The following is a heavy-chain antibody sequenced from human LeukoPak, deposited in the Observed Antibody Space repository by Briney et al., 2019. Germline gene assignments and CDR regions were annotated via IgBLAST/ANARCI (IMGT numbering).Heavy chain of an antibody. CDR3: ARHVKLKVDYYYYGMDV. CDR2: IDPSDSYT. D-gene: IGHD3-10*02. V-gene: IGHV5-10-1*01. Sequence: GESLKISCKGSGYTLTSYWISWVRQMPGKGLEWMGRIDPSDSYTNYSPSFQGHVTISADKSISTAYLQWSSLKASDTAMYYCARHVKLKVDYYYYGMDVWGQGTTVTVSS. CDR1: GYTLTSYW. J-gene: IGHJ6*02.